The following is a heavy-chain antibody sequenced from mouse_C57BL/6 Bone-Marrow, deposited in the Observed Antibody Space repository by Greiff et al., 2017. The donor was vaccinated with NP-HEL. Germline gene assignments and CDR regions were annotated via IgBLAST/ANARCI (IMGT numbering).Heavy chain of an antibody. D-gene: IGHD1-2*01. V-gene: IGHV1-59*01. J-gene: IGHJ3*01. Sequence: QVQLQHPGAELVRPGTSVKLSCKASGYTFTSYWMHWVKQRPGQGLEWIGVIDPSDSYTNCNQKFKGKATLTVDTSSSTAYMQLSSLTSEDSAVYYCARKGYYGLFAYWGQGTLVTVSA. CDR2: IDPSDSYT. CDR1: GYTFTSYW. CDR3: ARKGYYGLFAY.